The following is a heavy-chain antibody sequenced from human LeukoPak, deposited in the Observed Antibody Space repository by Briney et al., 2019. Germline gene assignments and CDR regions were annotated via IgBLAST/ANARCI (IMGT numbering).Heavy chain of an antibody. D-gene: IGHD3-22*01. CDR3: ARDKYYDRYFDS. CDR1: GFTFNSNW. J-gene: IGHJ4*02. CDR2: IKQDGSEK. Sequence: GGSLRLSCVASGFTFNSNWMSWVRQAPGKGLEWVANIKQDGSEKYYVDSVKGRFTISRGNAKNSLSLQMNSLRAEDTAVYYCARDKYYDRYFDSWGQGTLVTVSS. V-gene: IGHV3-7*01.